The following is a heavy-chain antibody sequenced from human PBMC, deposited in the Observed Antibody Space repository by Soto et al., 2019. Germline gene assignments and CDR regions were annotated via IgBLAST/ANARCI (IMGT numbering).Heavy chain of an antibody. CDR1: GGSISSSSYY. CDR2: IYSLGNT. J-gene: IGHJ4*02. D-gene: IGHD3-22*01. Sequence: QMQLQESGPGLVKPSETLSLTCTVSGGSISSSSYYWGWIRQPPGQGLEWLGTIYSLGNTYYNPSLKSRVTISVDKSKSQLCLKLSSVTAPDTAVYYCARQIYDISGYYYAYWGQGTLVTVSS. CDR3: ARQIYDISGYYYAY. V-gene: IGHV4-39*01.